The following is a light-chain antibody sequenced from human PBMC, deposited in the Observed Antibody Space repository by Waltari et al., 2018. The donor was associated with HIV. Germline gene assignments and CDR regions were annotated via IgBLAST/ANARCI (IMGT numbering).Light chain of an antibody. CDR1: RSNIGAGYH. V-gene: IGLV1-40*01. Sequence: QSLLTPPPSVSGAPRQRVTIPCTPTRSNIGAGYHVHGDQQLPGIAPKLLIYGDSNRPSGVPDRFSGSKSGTSASLAITGLQAEDEADYYCQSYDSSLSGFWVFGGGTKLTVL. CDR3: QSYDSSLSGFWV. CDR2: GDS. J-gene: IGLJ3*02.